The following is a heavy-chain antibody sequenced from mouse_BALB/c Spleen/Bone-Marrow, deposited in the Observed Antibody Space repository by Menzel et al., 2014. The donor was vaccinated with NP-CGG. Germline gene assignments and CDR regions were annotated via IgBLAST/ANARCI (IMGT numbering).Heavy chain of an antibody. D-gene: IGHD1-1*01. CDR2: INPYNGDT. Sequence: EVQLQQSGPGLVKPGASVKISCKASGYSFTGYFMNWVMQSHGKSLEWIGRINPYNGDTFYNQKFKGKATLTVDKSSSTAHMELRSLASEDSAVYYCTRVTTDWYFDVGGAGTTVAVSS. V-gene: IGHV1-20*02. J-gene: IGHJ1*01. CDR1: GYSFTGYF. CDR3: TRVTTDWYFDV.